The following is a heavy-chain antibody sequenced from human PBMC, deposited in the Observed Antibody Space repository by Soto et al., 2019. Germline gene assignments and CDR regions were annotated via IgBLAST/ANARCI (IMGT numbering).Heavy chain of an antibody. J-gene: IGHJ4*02. CDR2: IYYSGST. Sequence: XGTLTLTCTFSGGSISSSSYYWWWIRQPPGKGLEWIGSIYYSGSTYYNPSLKSRVTISVDTSKNQFSLKLSSVTAADTAVYYCARRAHSSGLFDYWGQGTLVTVSS. CDR1: GGSISSSSYY. D-gene: IGHD6-19*01. CDR3: ARRAHSSGLFDY. V-gene: IGHV4-39*01.